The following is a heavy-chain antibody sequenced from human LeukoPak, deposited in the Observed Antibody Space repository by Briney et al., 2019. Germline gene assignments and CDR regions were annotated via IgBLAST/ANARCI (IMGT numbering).Heavy chain of an antibody. CDR1: VYTFTGYY. CDR3: ARDMDTGPDLFDY. CDR2: INPNSGDT. V-gene: IGHV1-2*02. J-gene: IGHJ4*02. D-gene: IGHD5-18*01. Sequence: ASVKVSCKASVYTFTGYYMIWVRQAPAQGLEWMGWINPNSGDTDYAQKFQGRVTMTRDTSISTAYMELSRLRYDDTAVYYCARDMDTGPDLFDYWGQGTLVTVSS.